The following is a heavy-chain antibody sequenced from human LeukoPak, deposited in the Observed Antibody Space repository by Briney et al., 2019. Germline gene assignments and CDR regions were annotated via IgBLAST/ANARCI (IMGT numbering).Heavy chain of an antibody. CDR3: ARDGGLSTVTIDY. Sequence: PGGSLRLSCAASGFTFSSYWMTWVRQAPGKGLEWVANIKQDGSEKYYVDSVKGRFTISRDNAKNSLYLQMNSLRAEDTAVYYCARDGGLSTVTIDYWGQGTLVTVSS. CDR1: GFTFSSYW. V-gene: IGHV3-7*01. D-gene: IGHD4-17*01. J-gene: IGHJ4*02. CDR2: IKQDGSEK.